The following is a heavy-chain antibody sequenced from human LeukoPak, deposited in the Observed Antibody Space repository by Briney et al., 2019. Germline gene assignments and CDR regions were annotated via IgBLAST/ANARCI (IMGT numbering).Heavy chain of an antibody. Sequence: PSETLSLTCTVSGGSISSYYWSWIRQPPGKGLGWIGYIYYSGSTNYNPSLKSRVTISVDTSKNQFSLKLSSVTAADTAVYYCAREGGYSSSWYSDYWGQGTLVTVSS. CDR1: GGSISSYY. V-gene: IGHV4-59*01. CDR2: IYYSGST. CDR3: AREGGYSSSWYSDY. D-gene: IGHD6-13*01. J-gene: IGHJ4*02.